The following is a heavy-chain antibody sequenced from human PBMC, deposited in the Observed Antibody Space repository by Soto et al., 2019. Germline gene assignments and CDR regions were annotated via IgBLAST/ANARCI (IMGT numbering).Heavy chain of an antibody. CDR3: ARQIYDSDTGPNFQYYFDS. D-gene: IGHD3-22*01. J-gene: IGHJ4*02. CDR2: IDPSDSQT. Sequence: PGESLKISCKGSGYSFAGFWITWVRQKPGKGLEWMGRIDPSDSQTYYSPSFRGHVTISATKSITTVFLQWSSLRASDTAMYYCARQIYDSDTGPNFQYYFDSWGQGTPVTVSS. CDR1: GYSFAGFW. V-gene: IGHV5-10-1*01.